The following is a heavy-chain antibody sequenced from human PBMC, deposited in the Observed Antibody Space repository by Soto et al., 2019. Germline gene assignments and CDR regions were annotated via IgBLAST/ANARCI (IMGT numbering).Heavy chain of an antibody. CDR1: GYTFTSYD. D-gene: IGHD4-17*01. CDR2: MNPNSGNT. CDR3: ARAHFYGDYVYFDY. Sequence: QVQLVQSGAEVKKPGASVKVSCKASGYTFTSYDINWVRQATGQGLEWMGWMNPNSGNTGYAQKVQGRVTMTRNTSISTAYMELSSLRSEDTTVYYCARAHFYGDYVYFDYWGQGTLVTVSS. J-gene: IGHJ4*02. V-gene: IGHV1-8*01.